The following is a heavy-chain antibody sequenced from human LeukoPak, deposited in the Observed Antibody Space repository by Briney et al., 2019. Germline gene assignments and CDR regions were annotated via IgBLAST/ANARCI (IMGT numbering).Heavy chain of an antibody. Sequence: SETLSLTCTVSGGSISTYYWSWIRQPPGKGLEWIGYIYYSGSTNYVPSLKSRVTISVDTSKNQFSLKLTSVTAADTAVYYCARDWVVPAAKSTYYYYYGMDVWGQGTTVTVSS. J-gene: IGHJ6*02. CDR1: GGSISTYY. D-gene: IGHD2-2*01. CDR2: IYYSGST. CDR3: ARDWVVPAAKSTYYYYYGMDV. V-gene: IGHV4-59*01.